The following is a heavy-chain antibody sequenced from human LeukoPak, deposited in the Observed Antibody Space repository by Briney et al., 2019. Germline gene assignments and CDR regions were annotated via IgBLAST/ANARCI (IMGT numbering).Heavy chain of an antibody. Sequence: ASVKVSCKASGYTFTSYGISWVRQAPGQGLEWMGWISTYNGNTNYAQKIQGRVTMTTDTSTSTAYMELRSLRSDDTAVSYCAREREIIVVVPAASGGRAETPDAFDIWGQGTMVTVSS. CDR2: ISTYNGNT. V-gene: IGHV1-18*01. CDR1: GYTFTSYG. J-gene: IGHJ3*02. D-gene: IGHD2-2*01. CDR3: AREREIIVVVPAASGGRAETPDAFDI.